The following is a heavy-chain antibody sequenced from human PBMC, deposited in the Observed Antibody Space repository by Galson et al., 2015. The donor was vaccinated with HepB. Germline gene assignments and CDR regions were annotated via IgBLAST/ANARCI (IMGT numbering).Heavy chain of an antibody. D-gene: IGHD2-15*01. CDR2: IKRKADGGAA. Sequence: SLRLSCAASGFTFSNVWMNWVRQAPGKGLEWVGRIKRKADGGAADYAAPVKGRFTISRDDSENMLYLQMDSLKTEDTAVYYCTRIAACTSGNCYSGDYWGQGTPVTVSS. J-gene: IGHJ4*02. V-gene: IGHV3-15*07. CDR3: TRIAACTSGNCYSGDY. CDR1: GFTFSNVW.